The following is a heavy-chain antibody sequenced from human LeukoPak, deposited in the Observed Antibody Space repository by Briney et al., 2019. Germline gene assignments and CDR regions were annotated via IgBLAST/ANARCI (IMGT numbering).Heavy chain of an antibody. Sequence: GGSLRLSCVASGFPFSSYWMTWVRQAPGKGLEWVANIKQDGSKKSYVDSVKGRFTISRDNAKNSLYLQMNSLRAEDTAIYYCTRVGYIDEGIDYWGQGTLVAVSS. CDR3: TRVGYIDEGIDY. J-gene: IGHJ4*02. CDR2: IKQDGSKK. V-gene: IGHV3-7*04. D-gene: IGHD5-24*01. CDR1: GFPFSSYW.